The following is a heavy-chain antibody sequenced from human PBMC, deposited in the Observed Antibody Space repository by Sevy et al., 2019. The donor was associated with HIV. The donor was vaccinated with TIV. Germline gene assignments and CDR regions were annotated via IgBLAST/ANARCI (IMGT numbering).Heavy chain of an antibody. D-gene: IGHD1-26*01. CDR3: ARSPGRSLPSYDKEGYYYYYYMDV. J-gene: IGHJ6*03. CDR2: ISDSGSA. Sequence: SETLSLTCTVSGGSFSNYYWSWIRQTPGKGLEWIGYISDSGSANYNPSLKSRVTISIDTSKTEFSLRLSSVTTADTAVYYCARSPGRSLPSYDKEGYYYYYYMDVWGKGTTVTVSS. CDR1: GGSFSNYY. V-gene: IGHV4-59*01.